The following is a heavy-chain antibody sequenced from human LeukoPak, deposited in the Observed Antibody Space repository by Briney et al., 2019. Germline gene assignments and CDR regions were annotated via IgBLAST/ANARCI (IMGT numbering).Heavy chain of an antibody. J-gene: IGHJ6*04. Sequence: PSETLSLTCAVSGGSSTCSRWWTWVRQRPGKGLEWIGEIYHSETTNYSPSLRDRVTISVDTSKNQFSLKLSSVTAADTAVYYCARVRYYYGSGSYWDVWGKGTTVTVSS. V-gene: IGHV4-4*02. CDR3: ARVRYYYGSGSYWDV. D-gene: IGHD3-10*01. CDR1: GGSSTCSRW. CDR2: IYHSETT.